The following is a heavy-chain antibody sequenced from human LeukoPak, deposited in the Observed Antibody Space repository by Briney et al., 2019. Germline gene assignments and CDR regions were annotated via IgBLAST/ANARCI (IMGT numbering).Heavy chain of an antibody. CDR2: MNPNSGNT. CDR3: ARGPYRRLDY. V-gene: IGHV1-8*01. Sequence: ASVKVSCKASGYTFSSYDINWVRQAAGQGLEWMGWMNPNSGNTGYAQKLQGRVTMTRNTSITTAYMELSSLRFEDTAVYYCARGPYRRLDYWGQGTLVTVSP. D-gene: IGHD3-16*02. CDR1: GYTFSSYD. J-gene: IGHJ4*02.